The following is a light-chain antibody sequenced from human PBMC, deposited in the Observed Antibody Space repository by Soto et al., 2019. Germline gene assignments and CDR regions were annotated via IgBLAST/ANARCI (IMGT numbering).Light chain of an antibody. Sequence: QSVLAQPASVSGSPGQSITISCTGTSSDVGSHNLVSWYQQFPGKAPKLIIFEASKRPSGVSNRFSGSKSGSTASLTISGLQAEDEADYYCCSNAAGTTYVFGSATKPTVX. CDR2: EAS. J-gene: IGLJ1*01. CDR1: SSDVGSHNL. CDR3: CSNAAGTTYV. V-gene: IGLV2-23*01.